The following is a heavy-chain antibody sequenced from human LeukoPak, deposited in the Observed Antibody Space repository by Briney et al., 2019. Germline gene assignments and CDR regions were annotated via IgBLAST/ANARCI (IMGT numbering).Heavy chain of an antibody. CDR1: GFSFSSYE. CDR2: INGGGSTI. CDR3: ARYSSTWNVAFDI. V-gene: IGHV3-48*03. D-gene: IGHD6-13*01. Sequence: PGGSLRVSCAASGFSFSSYEMNWVRQAPGKGLEWLSYINGGGSTIYYADSVKGRFTISRDNAKNSLHLQMNSLRADDTAVYYCARYSSTWNVAFDIWGQGTMVTVSS. J-gene: IGHJ3*02.